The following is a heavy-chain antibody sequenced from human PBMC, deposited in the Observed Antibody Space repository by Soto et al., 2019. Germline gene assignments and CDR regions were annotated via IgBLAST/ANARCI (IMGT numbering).Heavy chain of an antibody. V-gene: IGHV1-69*01. Sequence: QVQLVQSGAEVKRPGSSVKVSCKASGGTFRNYAISWVRQAPGQGLEWMGGVIPIFGTTKYAQKFQGRVTITADEFTGTAYMELSSLKSEDSAVYYCARDRGYNGYSFDYWGQGTLVAVSS. D-gene: IGHD5-12*01. J-gene: IGHJ4*02. CDR2: VIPIFGTT. CDR1: GGTFRNYA. CDR3: ARDRGYNGYSFDY.